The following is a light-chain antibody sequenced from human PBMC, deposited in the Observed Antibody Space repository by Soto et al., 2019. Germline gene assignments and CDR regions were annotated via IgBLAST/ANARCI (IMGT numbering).Light chain of an antibody. Sequence: EVVLTQSPGTLSLSPGERATLSCRASQSVSSNLAWYQQKPGQAPRLLIYGASSRATGIPDRFSGSRSGTDFTLTISRLEPEDFAVYYCQQYGSSPLTFGGGTKVDIK. CDR3: QQYGSSPLT. CDR1: QSVSSN. CDR2: GAS. J-gene: IGKJ4*01. V-gene: IGKV3-20*01.